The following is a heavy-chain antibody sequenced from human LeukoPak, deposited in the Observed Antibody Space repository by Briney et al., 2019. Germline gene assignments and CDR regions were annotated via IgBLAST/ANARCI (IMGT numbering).Heavy chain of an antibody. CDR1: GFTFSDYY. CDR2: ISSSSGSTI. D-gene: IGHD2-2*01. J-gene: IGHJ4*02. V-gene: IGHV3-11*01. CDR3: ATDIVVVPAAIRYSHIDRDYFDY. Sequence: PGGSLRLSCAASGFTFSDYYMNWIRQAPGKGLEWVSYISSSSGSTIYYADSVKGRFTISRDNAKNSLYLQMNSLRAEDTAVYYCATDIVVVPAAIRYSHIDRDYFDYWGQGTLVTVSS.